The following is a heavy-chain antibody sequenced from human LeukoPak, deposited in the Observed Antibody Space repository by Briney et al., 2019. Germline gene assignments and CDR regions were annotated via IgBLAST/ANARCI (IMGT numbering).Heavy chain of an antibody. CDR3: AKDQIVGAPAPPFDF. D-gene: IGHD1-26*01. CDR2: IRFDGSNK. Sequence: GGSLRLSCAASGFTFSSYGMHWVRQAPGKGLEWVAFIRFDGSNKYYPDSVKGRFTISRDNSKNTLYLQMNSLRAEDTAIYYCAKDQIVGAPAPPFDFWGQGTLVTVSS. CDR1: GFTFSSYG. V-gene: IGHV3-30*02. J-gene: IGHJ4*02.